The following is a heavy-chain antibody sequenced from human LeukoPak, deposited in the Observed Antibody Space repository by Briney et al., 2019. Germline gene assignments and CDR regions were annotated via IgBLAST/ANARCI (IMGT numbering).Heavy chain of an antibody. CDR3: AKGPYYHETSGNDYFDY. J-gene: IGHJ4*02. CDR1: GFTFSVHA. CDR2: IQSDGTNK. Sequence: PGGSLRLSCATSGFTFSVHAMHWVRQAPGKGLDWVTFIQSDGTNKYYADSVKGRFTISRDNSKNTLYLQMNSLRTEDTAVYHCAKGPYYHETSGNDYFDYWGQGTLVTVSS. D-gene: IGHD3-22*01. V-gene: IGHV3-30*02.